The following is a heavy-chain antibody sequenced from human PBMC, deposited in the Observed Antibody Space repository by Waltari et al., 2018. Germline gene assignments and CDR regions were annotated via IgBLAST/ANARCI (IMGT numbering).Heavy chain of an antibody. J-gene: IGHJ6*03. Sequence: QVQLVQSGAEVKKPGASVKVPCKASGYTFIGYYLHWVRQAPGQGLEWMGWINPSFGNTKYAEKFQGRVTMTRDTSINTAYMELTRLRSDDTAVYYCATYQLLHNYNSYYMDVWGNGTTVTVSS. CDR2: INPSFGNT. D-gene: IGHD2-2*01. CDR3: ATYQLLHNYNSYYMDV. V-gene: IGHV1-2*02. CDR1: GYTFIGYY.